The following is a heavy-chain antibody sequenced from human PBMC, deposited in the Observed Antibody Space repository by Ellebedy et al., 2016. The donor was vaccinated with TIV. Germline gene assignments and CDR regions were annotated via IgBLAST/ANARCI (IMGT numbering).Heavy chain of an antibody. D-gene: IGHD2-2*01. CDR2: LIPLFNAP. J-gene: IGHJ2*01. V-gene: IGHV1-69*13. Sequence: SVKVSXXASGGTFNRYVISWVRQAPGQGLEWMGELIPLFNAPKYAQNFEGRITISADESTSTAHMELSSLRSDDTAVYYCATNVDPDPMPWSFDLWGRGTLVTVSS. CDR3: ATNVDPDPMPWSFDL. CDR1: GGTFNRYV.